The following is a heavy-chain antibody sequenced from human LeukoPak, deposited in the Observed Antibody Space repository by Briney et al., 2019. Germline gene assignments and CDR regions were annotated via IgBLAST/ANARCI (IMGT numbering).Heavy chain of an antibody. J-gene: IGHJ6*03. D-gene: IGHD5-18*01. CDR1: GGSISSSNW. CDR2: IYHSGST. CDR3: AREGRYRYGYNEYHLYMDI. V-gene: IGHV4-4*02. Sequence: PSETLSLTCAVSGGSISSSNWWSWVRQPPGKGLEWIGEIYHSGSTNYNPSLKSRVTISVDKSKNQFSLKLSSVTAAETAVYYCAREGRYRYGYNEYHLYMDIWGKGATVTVSS.